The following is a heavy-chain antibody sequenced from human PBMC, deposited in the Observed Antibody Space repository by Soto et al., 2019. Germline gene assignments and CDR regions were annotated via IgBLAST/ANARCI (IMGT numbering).Heavy chain of an antibody. J-gene: IGHJ6*01. CDR1: GGSIYSYY. Sequence: PSETLSLTCTVSGGSIYSYYWSWIRQPPGKGLEWIGDIYYTGSTNSNPSLKSRVTISVDTSKNQFSLKLSCVTAADTAVYYCARDNLLGGGIFGVVPNYGMEVWGQGTTVT. D-gene: IGHD3-3*01. CDR3: ARDNLLGGGIFGVVPNYGMEV. CDR2: IYYTGST. V-gene: IGHV4-59*01.